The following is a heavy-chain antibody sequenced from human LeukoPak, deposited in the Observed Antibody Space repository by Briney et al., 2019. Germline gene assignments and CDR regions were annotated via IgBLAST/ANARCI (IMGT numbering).Heavy chain of an antibody. Sequence: SETLSLTCAVYGGSFSDYYWSWIRQPPGKGLEWIGEINHSGSTNYNPSLKSRVTISVDTSKNQFSLKLSSVTAADTAVYYCARAHVGYSYGQYYFDYWGQGTLVTVSS. CDR3: ARAHVGYSYGQYYFDY. CDR2: INHSGST. D-gene: IGHD5-18*01. CDR1: GGSFSDYY. V-gene: IGHV4-34*01. J-gene: IGHJ4*02.